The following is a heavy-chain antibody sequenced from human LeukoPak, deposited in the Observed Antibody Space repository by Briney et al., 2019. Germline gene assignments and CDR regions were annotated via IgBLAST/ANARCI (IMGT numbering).Heavy chain of an antibody. CDR1: GFTVSSNY. V-gene: IGHV3-53*01. J-gene: IGHJ4*02. CDR2: IYSGGST. CDR3: AKDEQWLDNFDY. Sequence: PGGSLRLSCAASGFTVSSNYMSWVRQAPGKGLEWVSVIYSGGSTYYADSVKGRFTISRDNSKNTLYLQMNSLRAEDTAVYYCAKDEQWLDNFDYWGQGTLVTVSS. D-gene: IGHD6-19*01.